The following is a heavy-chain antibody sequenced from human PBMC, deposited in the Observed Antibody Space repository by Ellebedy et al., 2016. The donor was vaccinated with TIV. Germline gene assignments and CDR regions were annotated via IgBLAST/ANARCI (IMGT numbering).Heavy chain of an antibody. V-gene: IGHV1-58*01. J-gene: IGHJ4*02. CDR1: GFTFTSSA. CDR2: IVVGSGNT. Sequence: SVKVSCXASGFTFTSSAVQWVRQARGQRLEWIGWIVVGSGNTNYAQKFQERVTITRDMSTRTAYMELSSLRSEDTAVYYCAAGSTREYSSGWNLFDYWGQGTLVTVSS. CDR3: AAGSTREYSSGWNLFDY. D-gene: IGHD6-19*01.